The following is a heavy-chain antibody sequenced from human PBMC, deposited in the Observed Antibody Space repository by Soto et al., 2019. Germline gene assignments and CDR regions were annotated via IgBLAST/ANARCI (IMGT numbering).Heavy chain of an antibody. Sequence: PVGSLRLSCAASGFTFSNYAMNWVRQAPGKGLEGVSVISGSGGSAYYADSVQGRFTISRDNSKNTLYLQMNSLRAEDTAIYYCVREGSGWYSRGSFDFWGRGTMVTVSS. CDR2: ISGSGGSA. V-gene: IGHV3-23*01. CDR3: VREGSGWYSRGSFDF. CDR1: GFTFSNYA. D-gene: IGHD6-19*01. J-gene: IGHJ3*01.